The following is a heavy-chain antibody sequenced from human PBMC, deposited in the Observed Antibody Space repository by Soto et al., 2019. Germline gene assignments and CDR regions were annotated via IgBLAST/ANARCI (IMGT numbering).Heavy chain of an antibody. Sequence: LPETLSLTCSGYGGYFSGYYWSWIRQPPGKGLEWIGEINHSGSTNYNPSLKSRVTISVDTSKNQFSLKVSSVTAADTAVYYCARGLVDSYYYGMDVWGQGTTVT. D-gene: IGHD3-9*01. J-gene: IGHJ6*02. CDR3: ARGLVDSYYYGMDV. CDR2: INHSGST. CDR1: GGYFSGYY. V-gene: IGHV4-34*01.